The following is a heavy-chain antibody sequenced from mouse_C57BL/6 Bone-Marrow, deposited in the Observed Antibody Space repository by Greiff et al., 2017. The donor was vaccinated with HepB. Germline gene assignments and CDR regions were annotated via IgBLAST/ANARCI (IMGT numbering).Heavy chain of an antibody. CDR2: IDPSDSYT. CDR3: AREGISGAGVAF. Sequence: QVQLQQPGAELVKPGASVKLSCKASGYTFTSYWMQWVKQRPGRGLEWIGEIDPSDSYTNYNQKFKGKATLTVDTSSSPAYMQLSSLTSEDSAVYYCAREGISGAGVAFWGQGTLVTVSA. J-gene: IGHJ3*01. D-gene: IGHD1-3*01. CDR1: GYTFTSYW. V-gene: IGHV1-50*01.